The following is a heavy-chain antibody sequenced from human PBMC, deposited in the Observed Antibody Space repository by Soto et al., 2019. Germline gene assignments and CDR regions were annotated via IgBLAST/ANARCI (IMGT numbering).Heavy chain of an antibody. CDR3: ARAPYTPPYYYYYGMDV. V-gene: IGHV3-30-3*01. CDR1: GVTFSSYA. CDR2: ISYDGSNK. D-gene: IGHD2-15*01. Sequence: PGGSLRLSCAASGVTFSSYAMHWVRQAPGKGLEWVAVISYDGSNKYYADSVKGRFTISRDNSKNTLYLQMNSLRAEDTAVYYCARAPYTPPYYYYYGMDVWGQGTTVTVSS. J-gene: IGHJ6*02.